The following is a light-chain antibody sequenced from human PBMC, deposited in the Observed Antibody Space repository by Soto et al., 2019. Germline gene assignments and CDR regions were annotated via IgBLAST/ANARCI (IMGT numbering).Light chain of an antibody. CDR3: QQSYSTLAFT. J-gene: IGKJ3*01. V-gene: IGKV1-39*01. CDR1: QSISRY. Sequence: DIQMTQSPSSLSASVGDRVTITCRASQSISRYLNWYQQKPGKAPKLLIYSASSLQSGVPSRFSGSGSGTDFTLTISSLQPEDFVTYYCQQSYSTLAFTFGPGTTVDIK. CDR2: SAS.